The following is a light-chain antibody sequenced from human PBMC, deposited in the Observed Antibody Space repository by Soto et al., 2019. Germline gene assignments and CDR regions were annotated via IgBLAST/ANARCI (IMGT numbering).Light chain of an antibody. Sequence: QMTQSPSTLSASVGDRVTITCRASQSISSWLAWYQQKPGKAPKLLISAASTLQRGVPSRFSGSGSGTEFTLTITNLQPDDLATYYCQQYKTYPLTFGGGTKLDIK. V-gene: IGKV1-5*01. J-gene: IGKJ4*01. CDR3: QQYKTYPLT. CDR1: QSISSW. CDR2: AAS.